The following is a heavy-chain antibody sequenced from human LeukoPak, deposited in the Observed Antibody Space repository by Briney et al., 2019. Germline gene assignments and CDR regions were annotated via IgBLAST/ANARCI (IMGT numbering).Heavy chain of an antibody. Sequence: GGSLRLSCAASGFTFSSYVMSWVRQAPGKGLEWVSAISASGDSMYYIESVKGRFTISRDNSKNTLYVQMNSMTAEDMAVYYWAKGGGEWFGELSYYYNGMDVWGQGTTVTVSS. V-gene: IGHV3-23*01. J-gene: IGHJ6*02. CDR1: GFTFSSYV. CDR3: AKGGGEWFGELSYYYNGMDV. D-gene: IGHD3-10*01. CDR2: ISASGDSM.